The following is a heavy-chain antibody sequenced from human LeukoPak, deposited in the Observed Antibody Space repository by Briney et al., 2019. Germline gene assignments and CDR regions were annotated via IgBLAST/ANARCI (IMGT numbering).Heavy chain of an antibody. J-gene: IGHJ4*02. D-gene: IGHD2-2*01. Sequence: GGSLRLSCAASGFTFSSYAMHWVRQAPGKGLEWVAVISHDGSNKYYADSVKGRFTISRDNSKNTLYLQMNSLRAEDTAVYYCARAGGCSSTSCSSDYWGQGTLVTVSS. V-gene: IGHV3-30-3*01. CDR3: ARAGGCSSTSCSSDY. CDR2: ISHDGSNK. CDR1: GFTFSSYA.